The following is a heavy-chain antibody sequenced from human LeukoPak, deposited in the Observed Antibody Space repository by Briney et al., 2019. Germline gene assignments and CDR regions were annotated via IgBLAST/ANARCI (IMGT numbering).Heavy chain of an antibody. V-gene: IGHV3-7*01. J-gene: IGHJ4*02. D-gene: IGHD3-22*01. CDR2: IKQDGSEK. Sequence: GGSLRLSCAASGFTFSSYWMSWVRQAPGKGLEWVANIKQDGSEKYYVDSVKGRFTISRDNAKNSLYLQMNSLRAEDTAVYYCARGTSYYDSNGYWGLFDYWGQGTLVTVSS. CDR3: ARGTSYYDSNGYWGLFDY. CDR1: GFTFSSYW.